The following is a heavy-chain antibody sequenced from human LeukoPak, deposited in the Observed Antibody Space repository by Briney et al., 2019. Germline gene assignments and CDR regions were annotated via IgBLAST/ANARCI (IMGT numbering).Heavy chain of an antibody. D-gene: IGHD3-22*01. Sequence: SETLSLTCAVYGGSFSGYYWSWIRQPPGKGLEWIGEINHNGSTNYNPSLKSRVTISVDTSKNQFSLKLSSVTAADTAVYYCARGTLERYYDSSGSPRGYYFDYWGQGTLVTVSS. J-gene: IGHJ4*02. CDR3: ARGTLERYYDSSGSPRGYYFDY. CDR2: INHNGST. V-gene: IGHV4-34*01. CDR1: GGSFSGYY.